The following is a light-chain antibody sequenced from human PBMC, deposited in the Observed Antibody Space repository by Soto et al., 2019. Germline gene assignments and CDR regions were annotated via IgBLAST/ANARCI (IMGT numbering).Light chain of an antibody. Sequence: EIVLTQSPATLSLSPEERATLSCRASQSVSSYLAWYQQKPGQAPRLLIYDASNRATGIPARFSGSGSGTDFTLTISSLEPEDVAVYYYQQRSNWTFGGGTKVEIK. CDR3: QQRSNWT. J-gene: IGKJ4*01. CDR2: DAS. V-gene: IGKV3-11*01. CDR1: QSVSSY.